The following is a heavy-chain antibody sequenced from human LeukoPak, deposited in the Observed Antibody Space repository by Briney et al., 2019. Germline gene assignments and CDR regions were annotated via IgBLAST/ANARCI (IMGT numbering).Heavy chain of an antibody. J-gene: IGHJ4*02. Sequence: GGSLRLSCAASGFTFSSYAMSWVRQAPGKGLEWVSAISGSGGSTYYADSVKGRFTISRDNSKNTLYLQMNSLRAEDTAVYYCAKERYSSGWYRGDAIDYWGQGTLVTVFS. V-gene: IGHV3-23*01. D-gene: IGHD6-19*01. CDR3: AKERYSSGWYRGDAIDY. CDR2: ISGSGGST. CDR1: GFTFSSYA.